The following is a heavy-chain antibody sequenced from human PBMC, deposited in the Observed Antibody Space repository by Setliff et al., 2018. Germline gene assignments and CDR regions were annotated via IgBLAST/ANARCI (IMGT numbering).Heavy chain of an antibody. CDR3: TRDSVRMIKGDDYYFMDV. Sequence: GASLKISCIGSEFTVGDYAVSWVRQAPGKGLEWVGFIRNLPYGGTAEYAASVKGRFTISRDDSKNSVYLQMNNLKNEDTAVYYCTRDSVRMIKGDDYYFMDVWGRGTTVTVSS. D-gene: IGHD3-22*01. CDR2: IRNLPYGGTA. CDR1: EFTVGDYA. V-gene: IGHV3-49*04. J-gene: IGHJ6*03.